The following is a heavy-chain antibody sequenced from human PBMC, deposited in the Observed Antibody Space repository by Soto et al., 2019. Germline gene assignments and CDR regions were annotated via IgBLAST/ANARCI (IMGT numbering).Heavy chain of an antibody. Sequence: GGSLRLSCAASGFTFSSYGMHWVRQAPGKGLEWVAVISYDGSNKYYADSVKGRFTISRDNSKNTLYLQMNSLRAEDTAVYYCAKTIVVVPAASVCYYYMDVWGKGTTVTVSS. CDR1: GFTFSSYG. J-gene: IGHJ6*03. D-gene: IGHD2-2*01. CDR2: ISYDGSNK. CDR3: AKTIVVVPAASVCYYYMDV. V-gene: IGHV3-30*18.